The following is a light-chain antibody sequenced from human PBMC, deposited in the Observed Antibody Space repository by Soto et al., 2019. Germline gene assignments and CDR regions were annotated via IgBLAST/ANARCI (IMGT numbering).Light chain of an antibody. J-gene: IGLJ2*01. V-gene: IGLV1-51*02. CDR1: SSNIGNNY. CDR2: ENN. Sequence: HSVLTQPPSVSAAPGQKVTISCSGSSSNIGNNYVSWYQQLPGTAPKLLIYENNKRPSGIPDRFSGSKSGTSATLGITGLQTGDEADYYCGTWDSSLSLRVVFGGGTKLTVL. CDR3: GTWDSSLSLRVV.